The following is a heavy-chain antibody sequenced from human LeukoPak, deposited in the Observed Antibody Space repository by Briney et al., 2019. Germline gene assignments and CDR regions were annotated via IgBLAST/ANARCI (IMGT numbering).Heavy chain of an antibody. CDR3: AVLGATGAFDI. J-gene: IGHJ3*02. Sequence: GGSLRLSCAPSGFTFSSYAMSWVREAPGKELEWVSAISGSGGSTYYADSVKGRFTISRDNSKNTLYLQMNSLRAEDTAVYYCAVLGATGAFDIWGQGTMVTVSS. CDR1: GFTFSSYA. V-gene: IGHV3-23*01. CDR2: ISGSGGST. D-gene: IGHD1-26*01.